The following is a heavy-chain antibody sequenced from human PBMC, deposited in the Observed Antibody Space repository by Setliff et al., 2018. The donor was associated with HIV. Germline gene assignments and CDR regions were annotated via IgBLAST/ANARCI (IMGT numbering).Heavy chain of an antibody. V-gene: IGHV3-23*01. CDR1: GFTFSSCA. Sequence: PGGSLRLSCAASGFTFSSCAMSWVRQAPGKGLEWVLVISGSGASTYYADSVKGRFTISRDNSKNTLYLQMNSLRAEDTALYYCARDSGCPDCYYYYMDVWGKGTTVTVSS. D-gene: IGHD5-12*01. CDR2: ISGSGAST. J-gene: IGHJ6*03. CDR3: ARDSGCPDCYYYYMDV.